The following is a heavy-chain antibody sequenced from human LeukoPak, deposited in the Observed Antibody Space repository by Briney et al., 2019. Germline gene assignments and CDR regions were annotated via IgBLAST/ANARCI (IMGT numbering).Heavy chain of an antibody. V-gene: IGHV1-18*01. CDR3: ARSPPYYDILTDDYYYYMDV. D-gene: IGHD3-9*01. CDR2: ISAYNGNT. J-gene: IGHJ6*03. CDR1: GYTFTSYG. Sequence: ASVKVSCKASGYTFTSYGISWVRQAPGQGLEWMGWISAYNGNTNYAQKLQGRVTMTTDTSTSTAYMELRSLRSDDTAVYYCARSPPYYDILTDDYYYYMDVWGKGTTVTISS.